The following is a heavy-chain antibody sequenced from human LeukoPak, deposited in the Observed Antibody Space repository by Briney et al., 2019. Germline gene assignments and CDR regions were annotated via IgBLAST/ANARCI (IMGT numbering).Heavy chain of an antibody. CDR2: MYYSGST. CDR1: GGSIGNSAYY. D-gene: IGHD4-17*01. Sequence: KPSETLSLTCTVSGGSIGNSAYYWGWIRQPPGKGLEWIGSMYYSGSTYYNPSLKSRVTISVDTSKNQFSLKLSSVTAADTAVYCCARMTTVTTRRGPFGYWGQGTLVTVSS. J-gene: IGHJ4*02. CDR3: ARMTTVTTRRGPFGY. V-gene: IGHV4-39*07.